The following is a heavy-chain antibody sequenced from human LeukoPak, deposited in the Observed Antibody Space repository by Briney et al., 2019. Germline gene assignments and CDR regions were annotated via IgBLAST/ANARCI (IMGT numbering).Heavy chain of an antibody. CDR2: INPSGGST. D-gene: IGHD6-19*01. CDR1: GYTFTSYY. CDR3: ARDPADSSGWYWGYYFDY. J-gene: IGHJ4*02. Sequence: GASVKVSCKASGYTFTSYYTHWVRQAPGQGLEWMGIINPSGGSTSYAQKFQGRVTMTRDTSTSTVYMELSSLRSEDTAVYYCARDPADSSGWYWGYYFDYWGQGTLVTVSS. V-gene: IGHV1-46*01.